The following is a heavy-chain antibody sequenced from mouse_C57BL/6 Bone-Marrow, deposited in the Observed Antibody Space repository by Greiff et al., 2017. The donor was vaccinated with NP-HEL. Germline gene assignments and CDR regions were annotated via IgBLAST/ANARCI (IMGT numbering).Heavy chain of an antibody. Sequence: EVKLMESGGGLVQPGGSLKLSCAASGFTFSDYYMYWVRQTPEKRLEWVAYISNGGGSTYYQDTVKGRFTISRDNAKNTLYLQMSRLKSDDTAMYYCARQKSSYDDWYFDVWGTGTTVTVSS. J-gene: IGHJ1*03. CDR2: ISNGGGST. D-gene: IGHD1-1*01. V-gene: IGHV5-12*01. CDR3: ARQKSSYDDWYFDV. CDR1: GFTFSDYY.